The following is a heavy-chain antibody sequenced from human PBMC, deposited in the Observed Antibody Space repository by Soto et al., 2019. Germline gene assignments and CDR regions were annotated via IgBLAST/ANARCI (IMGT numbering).Heavy chain of an antibody. J-gene: IGHJ6*02. CDR1: GYTFSNYG. CDR3: SRFIMVGGWFDPNYYHGMDV. V-gene: IGHV1-18*01. Sequence: QVQLVQSGAEEKKPGASVTVSCKTSGYTFSNYGINWVRQAPGQGLEWMGWISGYNGNTNYAQTVQGRVTMATDTSTGTVYMELRSLKPDDTAIYYCSRFIMVGGWFDPNYYHGMDVWGQGTTVTVSS. CDR2: ISGYNGNT. D-gene: IGHD6-19*01.